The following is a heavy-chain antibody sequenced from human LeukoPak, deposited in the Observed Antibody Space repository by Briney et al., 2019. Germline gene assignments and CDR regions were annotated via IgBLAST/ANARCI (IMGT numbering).Heavy chain of an antibody. J-gene: IGHJ4*02. V-gene: IGHV4-30-2*01. D-gene: IGHD3-22*01. CDR3: ARVAPVMIVDY. CDR2: IYHGGST. Sequence: SQTLSLTCAVSGGSISSGGYSWSWIRQPPGKGLEWIGYIYHGGSTYYNPSLKSRVTISVDRSKNQFSLKLSSVTAADTAVYYCARVAPVMIVDYWGQGTLVTVSS. CDR1: GGSISSGGYS.